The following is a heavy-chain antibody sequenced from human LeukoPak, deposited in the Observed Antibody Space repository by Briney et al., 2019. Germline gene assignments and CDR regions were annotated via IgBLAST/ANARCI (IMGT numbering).Heavy chain of an antibody. Sequence: PGGSLRLSCAASGFTFSSYAMHWVRQAPGKGLEWVAVISYDGSNKYSADSVKGRFTISRDNSKNTLYLQMNSLRAEDTAVYYCAREQGYYSVPGYWGQGTLVTVSS. CDR1: GFTFSSYA. J-gene: IGHJ4*02. CDR3: AREQGYYSVPGY. V-gene: IGHV3-30-3*01. CDR2: ISYDGSNK. D-gene: IGHD3-22*01.